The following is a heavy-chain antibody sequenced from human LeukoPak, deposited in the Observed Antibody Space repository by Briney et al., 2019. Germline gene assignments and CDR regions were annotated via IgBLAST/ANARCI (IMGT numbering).Heavy chain of an antibody. V-gene: IGHV3-23*01. J-gene: IGHJ4*02. Sequence: PGGSLRLSCAASGFTFSSYAMSWVRQAPGKGLEWVSAISGNGGSTYYADSVKGRFTISRDNSKNTLYLQMNSLRAEDTAVYYCAKVPSSIAARPLFDYWGQGTLVTVSS. CDR3: AKVPSSIAARPLFDY. CDR1: GFTFSSYA. CDR2: ISGNGGST. D-gene: IGHD6-6*01.